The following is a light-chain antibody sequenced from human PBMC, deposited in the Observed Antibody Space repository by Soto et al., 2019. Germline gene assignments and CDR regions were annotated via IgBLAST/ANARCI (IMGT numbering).Light chain of an antibody. CDR1: SSDVVVFYY. CDR3: SSYTSSSTEV. CDR2: DVS. V-gene: IGLV2-14*01. J-gene: IGLJ1*01. Sequence: QSVLTQPASVSGSPGQSITISCTGTSSDVVVFYYFFLYQQLPCKASKLMIYDVSNRPSGVFYRFSGSKFCNTASLTISGLQAEDEADYYCSSYTSSSTEVFGTGTKVTVL.